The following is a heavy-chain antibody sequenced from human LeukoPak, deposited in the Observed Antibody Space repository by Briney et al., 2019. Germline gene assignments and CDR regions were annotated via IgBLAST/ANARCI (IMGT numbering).Heavy chain of an antibody. V-gene: IGHV1-2*02. CDR2: INPNSGGT. CDR3: ARVIPAAIWGNWFGP. CDR1: GYSFTGYY. D-gene: IGHD2-2*01. Sequence: GASVKVSCKASGYSFTGYYMHWVREAPGQGLEWMGWINPNSGGTNYAQKFQGRVTMTRDTSISTAYMELSRLRSDHTAVYYCARVIPAAIWGNWFGPRGQGALVTVSS. J-gene: IGHJ5*02.